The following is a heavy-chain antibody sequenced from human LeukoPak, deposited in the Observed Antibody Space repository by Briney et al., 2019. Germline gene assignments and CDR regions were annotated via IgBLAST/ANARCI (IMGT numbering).Heavy chain of an antibody. CDR2: ISTTGTTI. CDR3: ARVWQDYSGVDY. Sequence: GGSLRLSCVASGFTFGRYAMSWVRQAPGKGLEWISYISTTGTTIHYADSVKGRFAISRDNAKSSLYLQMNSLRDEDTAVYYCARVWQDYSGVDYWGQGTLVTVSS. CDR1: GFTFGRYA. V-gene: IGHV3-48*02. J-gene: IGHJ4*02. D-gene: IGHD2-21*01.